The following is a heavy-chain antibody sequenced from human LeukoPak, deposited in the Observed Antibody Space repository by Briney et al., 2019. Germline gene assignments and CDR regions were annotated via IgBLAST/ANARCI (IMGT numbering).Heavy chain of an antibody. CDR3: ARDKYFGITMVRGDFDY. J-gene: IGHJ4*02. CDR1: GFTFRSYT. V-gene: IGHV3-21*01. Sequence: GGSLTLSCTASGFTFRSYTMSWVRQAPGKGLEWVSSITFSSTYIYYADSVNGRITISRDNDKNSLYLQMNSLRAENTAVYYCARDKYFGITMVRGDFDYWGQGSLATVSS. D-gene: IGHD3-10*01. CDR2: ITFSSTYI.